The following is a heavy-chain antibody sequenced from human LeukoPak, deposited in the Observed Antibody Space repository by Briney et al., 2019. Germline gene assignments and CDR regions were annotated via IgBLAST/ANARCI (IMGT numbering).Heavy chain of an antibody. Sequence: VASVKVSCKASGGTFRSYAISWVRQAPGQGLEWMGRIIPILAIAKYAQKFQGRVTITADKTTSTAYMELSSLRPEDTAVYYCASLVVCGGDCYYFDYWGQGTLVTVSS. CDR1: GGTFRSYA. V-gene: IGHV1-69*04. CDR3: ASLVVCGGDCYYFDY. J-gene: IGHJ4*02. D-gene: IGHD2-21*02. CDR2: IIPILAIA.